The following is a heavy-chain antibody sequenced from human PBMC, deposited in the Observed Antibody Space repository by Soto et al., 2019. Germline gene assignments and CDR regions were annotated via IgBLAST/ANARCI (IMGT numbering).Heavy chain of an antibody. CDR3: ARARMGDRLRWFDP. V-gene: IGHV1-8*01. J-gene: IGHJ5*02. CDR2: MNPNSGNT. CDR1: GYTFTSYD. D-gene: IGHD3-16*01. Sequence: QVQLVQSGAEVKKPGASVKVSCKASGYTFTSYDINWVRQATGQGLEWMGWMNPNSGNTGYAQKFQGRVPMTRNTSISKAYMELSILRSEDTAVYYCARARMGDRLRWFDPWGQGTLVTVSS.